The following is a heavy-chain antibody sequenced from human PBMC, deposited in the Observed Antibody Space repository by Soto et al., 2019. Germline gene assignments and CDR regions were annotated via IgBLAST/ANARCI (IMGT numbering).Heavy chain of an antibody. CDR2: ISGSGYST. D-gene: IGHD1-26*01. CDR1: GFTFTSYA. J-gene: IGHJ4*02. CDR3: AKDEGSGSYPDY. Sequence: EVQLLESGGGLVQPGGSLRLSCAASGFTFTSYAMRWVRQAPGKGLEWVSLISGSGYSTYYADSVKGRFTISRDNSKNTLYLQMNSLRAEDTAIYYCAKDEGSGSYPDYWGQGTLVTVSS. V-gene: IGHV3-23*01.